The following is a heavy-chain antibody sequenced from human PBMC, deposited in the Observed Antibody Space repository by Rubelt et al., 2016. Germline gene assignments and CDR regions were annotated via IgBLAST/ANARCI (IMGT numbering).Heavy chain of an antibody. Sequence: EVQLVESGGGLVQPGGSLRLSCAASGFTFSSYWMHWVRQAPGKGLVWVSRINSDGSSTSYADSVKGRFTISRDNAKNTLYLQMNSLRAEDTALYDCAKSRFGAPYYYYGMDVWGQGTTVTVSS. D-gene: IGHD4/OR15-4a*01. CDR1: GFTFSSYW. V-gene: IGHV3-74*02. CDR3: AKSRFGAPYYYYGMDV. J-gene: IGHJ6*02. CDR2: INSDGSST.